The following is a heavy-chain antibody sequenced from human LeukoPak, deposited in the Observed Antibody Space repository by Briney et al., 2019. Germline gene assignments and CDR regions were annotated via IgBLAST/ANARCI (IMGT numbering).Heavy chain of an antibody. Sequence: GGSQRQSCAASGFSFSSYAMHWVRQPPGKGLEWVAVISFDGSEKYYADSVKGRFTISRDNSKNTLYLQMNSLRTEDTAVYYCARARYGTYWGELAYWGQGTLVTVSS. CDR1: GFSFSSYA. V-gene: IGHV3-30*04. CDR3: ARARYGTYWGELAY. CDR2: ISFDGSEK. D-gene: IGHD7-27*01. J-gene: IGHJ4*02.